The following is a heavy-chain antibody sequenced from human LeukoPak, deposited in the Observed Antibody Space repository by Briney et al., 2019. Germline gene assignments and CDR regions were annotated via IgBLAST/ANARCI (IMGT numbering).Heavy chain of an antibody. Sequence: SETLSLTCTVSGGSISSYYWTWIRQPPGKGLEWIGYIFYSGSTNYNPSLKSRVTISVDTSKNQISLKLSSVTAADTAVYYCARLDYSSGRYVYWGQGTLVTVSS. CDR3: ARLDYSSGRYVY. D-gene: IGHD6-19*01. CDR1: GGSISSYY. V-gene: IGHV4-59*01. J-gene: IGHJ4*02. CDR2: IFYSGST.